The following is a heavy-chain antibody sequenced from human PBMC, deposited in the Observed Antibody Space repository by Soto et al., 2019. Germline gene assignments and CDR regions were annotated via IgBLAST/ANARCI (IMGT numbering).Heavy chain of an antibody. Sequence: IRTGECSWSPVPAPPRAGLEWIGHIHNSGSTYHNPSLKSRVTISVDRSKNQFSLKLTSVTAADTAVYYCGRAHRDLQQMVHYYYSMDVWGQGTTVTVS. D-gene: IGHD6-13*01. CDR2: IHNSGST. V-gene: IGHV4-30-4*01. J-gene: IGHJ6*02. CDR1: IRTGECS. CDR3: GRAHRDLQQMVHYYYSMDV.